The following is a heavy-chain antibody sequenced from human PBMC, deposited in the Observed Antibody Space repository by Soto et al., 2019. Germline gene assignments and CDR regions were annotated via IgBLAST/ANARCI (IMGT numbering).Heavy chain of an antibody. CDR3: ARGPNYDFWSGYFRG. J-gene: IGHJ4*02. Sequence: SETLSLTCTVSGGPISSYYWSWIRQPPGKGLEWIGYIYYTGTTNYDPSLKSRVTISVDLSKSQFSLKLRSVTAADTAVYYCARGPNYDFWSGYFRGWGQGTLVTVSS. V-gene: IGHV4-59*12. CDR2: IYYTGTT. D-gene: IGHD3-3*01. CDR1: GGPISSYY.